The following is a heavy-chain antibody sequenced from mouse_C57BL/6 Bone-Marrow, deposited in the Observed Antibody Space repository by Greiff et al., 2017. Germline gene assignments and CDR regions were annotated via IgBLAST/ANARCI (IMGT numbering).Heavy chain of an antibody. CDR3: ARRDYGSSSYAMDY. Sequence: VKLQESGPGLVQPSQSLSITCTVSGFSLPSYGVHWVRQSPGKGLEWLGVIWSGGSTDYNAAFISRLSISKDNSKSQVFFKMNSLQADDTAIYYCARRDYGSSSYAMDYWGQGTSVTVSS. D-gene: IGHD1-1*01. J-gene: IGHJ4*01. CDR2: IWSGGST. CDR1: GFSLPSYG. V-gene: IGHV2-2*01.